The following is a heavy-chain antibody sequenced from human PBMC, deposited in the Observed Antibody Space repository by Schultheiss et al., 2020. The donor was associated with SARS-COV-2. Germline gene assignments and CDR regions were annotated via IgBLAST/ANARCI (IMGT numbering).Heavy chain of an antibody. CDR3: ATVALTSREIDYYYVMDV. Sequence: GGSLRLSCAASGFTFSRYGMHWVRQAPGKGLEWVAVIWYDGSNKYYADSVKGRFTISRDNSKNTLYLQMNSLRAEDTAVYYCATVALTSREIDYYYVMDVWGQGTTVTVSS. V-gene: IGHV3-33*01. J-gene: IGHJ6*02. D-gene: IGHD2-2*01. CDR2: IWYDGSNK. CDR1: GFTFSRYG.